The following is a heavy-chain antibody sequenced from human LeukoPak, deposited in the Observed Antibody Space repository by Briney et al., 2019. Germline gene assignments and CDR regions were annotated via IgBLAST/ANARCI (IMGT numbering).Heavy chain of an antibody. D-gene: IGHD3-22*01. Sequence: GGSLRLSCAASGFTFSSYWMSWVRQAPGKGLEWVANIKQDGSEKYYVDSVKGRFTISRDNAKNSLYLQMNSLRAEDTAVYYCAREANPYYYDSSALFDYWGQGTLVTVSS. CDR1: GFTFSSYW. CDR2: IKQDGSEK. CDR3: AREANPYYYDSSALFDY. J-gene: IGHJ4*02. V-gene: IGHV3-7*01.